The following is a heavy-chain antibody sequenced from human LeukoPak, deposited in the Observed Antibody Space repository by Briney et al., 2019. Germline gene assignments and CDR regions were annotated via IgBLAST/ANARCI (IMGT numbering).Heavy chain of an antibody. V-gene: IGHV3-48*03. CDR1: GFTFSSYE. CDR2: ISSSVTTI. D-gene: IGHD1-26*01. Sequence: GGSLRLSCAASGFTFSSYEMNWVRQAPGEGLEWVSYISSSVTTIYYADSVKGRFTISRDNAKNSLYLQMNSLRAEDTAVYYCAREVKVGASLDFWGQGTLVTVSS. J-gene: IGHJ4*02. CDR3: AREVKVGASLDF.